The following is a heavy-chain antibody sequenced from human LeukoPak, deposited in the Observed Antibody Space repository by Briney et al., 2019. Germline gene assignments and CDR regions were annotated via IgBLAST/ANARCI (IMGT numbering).Heavy chain of an antibody. Sequence: GGTLRLSCAASGFTFSSYAMSWVRRAPGKGLEWVSAISGSGGSTYYADSVKGRFTISRDNSKNTLYLQMNSLRAEDTAVYYCANTVVVAAAAGYWGQGTLVTVSS. CDR1: GFTFSSYA. CDR2: ISGSGGST. V-gene: IGHV3-23*01. CDR3: ANTVVVAAAAGY. D-gene: IGHD2-15*01. J-gene: IGHJ4*02.